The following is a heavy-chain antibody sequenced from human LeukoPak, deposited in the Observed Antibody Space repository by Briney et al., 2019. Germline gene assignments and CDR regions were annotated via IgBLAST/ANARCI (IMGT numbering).Heavy chain of an antibody. CDR1: EFTFSVYT. Sequence: GGSLRLSCTASEFTFSVYTMNWVRQAPGKGLEWVSSISPSSSSIYYADSVKGRFTISRDNAQNSLYLQMNGLRVEDTAVYYCTRRLDDWGQGTLVTVSS. J-gene: IGHJ4*02. V-gene: IGHV3-21*06. D-gene: IGHD3-16*01. CDR3: TRRLDD. CDR2: ISPSSSSI.